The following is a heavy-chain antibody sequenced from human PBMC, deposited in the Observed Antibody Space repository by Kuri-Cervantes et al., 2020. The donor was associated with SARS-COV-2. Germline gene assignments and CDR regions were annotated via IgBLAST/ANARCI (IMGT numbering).Heavy chain of an antibody. CDR2: ISGSGGST. CDR1: GFTFSSYA. D-gene: IGHD2-15*01. Sequence: GESLKISCAASGFTFSSYAMSWVRQAPGEGLEWVSAISGSGGSTYYADSVKGRFTISRDNSKNTLYLQMNSLRAEDTAVYYCARGGIGSWYSPTLDYWGQGTLVTVSS. V-gene: IGHV3-23*01. J-gene: IGHJ4*02. CDR3: ARGGIGSWYSPTLDY.